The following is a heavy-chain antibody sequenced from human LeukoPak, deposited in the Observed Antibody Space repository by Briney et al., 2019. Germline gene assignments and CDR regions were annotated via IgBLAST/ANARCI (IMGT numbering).Heavy chain of an antibody. J-gene: IGHJ4*02. Sequence: GGSLRLSCAASGFTFSRHWMSWVRQAPQKGLEWVANIKQDGSERYYVDSVKGRFTISRDNAENSLYLQMDSLRADDTAVYFCARVGSGYDIPHFDYWGQGSLLTVYS. CDR1: GFTFSRHW. CDR3: ARVGSGYDIPHFDY. CDR2: IKQDGSER. D-gene: IGHD2-15*01. V-gene: IGHV3-7*01.